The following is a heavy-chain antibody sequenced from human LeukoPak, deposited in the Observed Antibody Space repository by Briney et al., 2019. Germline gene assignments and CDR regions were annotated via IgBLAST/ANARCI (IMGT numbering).Heavy chain of an antibody. CDR3: AKDLHYGSGSFFDY. V-gene: IGHV3-30-3*01. CDR2: ISCDGSNK. J-gene: IGHJ4*02. D-gene: IGHD3-10*01. Sequence: GGSLRLSCAASGFTFSSYAMHWVRQAPRKGLEWVAVISCDGSNKYYADSVKGRFTISRDNAKNSLYLQMNSLRAEDTALYYCAKDLHYGSGSFFDYWGQGTLVTVSS. CDR1: GFTFSSYA.